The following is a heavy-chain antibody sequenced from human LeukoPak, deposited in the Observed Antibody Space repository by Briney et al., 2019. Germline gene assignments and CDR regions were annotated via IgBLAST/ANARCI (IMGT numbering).Heavy chain of an antibody. CDR2: IYSGGST. V-gene: IGHV3-53*01. Sequence: GGSLRLSCAASGFTVSNTYMSWVRQAPGKGLEWVSVIYSGGSTYYADSVKGRFTISRDNSKNTLYLQINSLRAEDTAVYYCARTNGRFGELLLDYWGQGTLVTVS. CDR3: ARTNGRFGELLLDY. CDR1: GFTVSNTY. J-gene: IGHJ4*02. D-gene: IGHD3-10*01.